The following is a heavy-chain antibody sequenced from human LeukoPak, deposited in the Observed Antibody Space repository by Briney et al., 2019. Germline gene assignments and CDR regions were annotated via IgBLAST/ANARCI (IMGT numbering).Heavy chain of an antibody. CDR1: GYTFTSYG. CDR3: ASLKVTTTGYYFDY. J-gene: IGHJ4*02. D-gene: IGHD4-17*01. Sequence: ASVKVSCKASGYTFTSYGISWVRQAPGQGLEWMGWISAYNGNTNYAQKLQGRVTMTTDTSTGTAYMELRSLRSDDTAVYYCASLKVTTTGYYFDYWGQGTLVTVSS. V-gene: IGHV1-18*01. CDR2: ISAYNGNT.